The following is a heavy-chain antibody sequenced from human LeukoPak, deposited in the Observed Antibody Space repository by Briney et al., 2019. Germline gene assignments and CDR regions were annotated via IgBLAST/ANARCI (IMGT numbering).Heavy chain of an antibody. CDR1: GFTFSNFA. Sequence: GGSLTLSCAASGFTFSNFAMTWVRQAPGKGLEWVSSISSSSSYIYYADSVKGRFTISRDNAKNSLYLQMNSLRAEDTAVYYCARVPGDLYYFDYWGQGTLVTVSS. CDR3: ARVPGDLYYFDY. CDR2: ISSSSSYI. D-gene: IGHD7-27*01. V-gene: IGHV3-21*01. J-gene: IGHJ4*02.